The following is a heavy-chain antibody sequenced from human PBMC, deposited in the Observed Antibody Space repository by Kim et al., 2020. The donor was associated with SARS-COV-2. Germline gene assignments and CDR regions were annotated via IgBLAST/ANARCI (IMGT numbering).Heavy chain of an antibody. D-gene: IGHD6-6*01. Sequence: ANAVKGRFTISRDNSKNTLCLQMNSLRADDTALYYCAKGTEFSSASGFDYWGPGTLVTVSS. CDR3: AKGTEFSSASGFDY. J-gene: IGHJ4*02. V-gene: IGHV3-23*01.